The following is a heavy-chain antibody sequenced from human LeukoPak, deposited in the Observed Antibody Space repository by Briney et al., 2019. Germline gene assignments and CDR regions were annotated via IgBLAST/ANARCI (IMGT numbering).Heavy chain of an antibody. CDR1: GGSISSGSYY. CDR2: IYTSGST. D-gene: IGHD6-13*01. Sequence: PSQTLSLTCTVSGGSISSGSYYWSWIRQPAGKGLEWIGRIYTSGSTNYNPSLKSRVTISVDTSKNQFSLKLSSVTAADTAVYYCARGSGWTPYSSSWYFHSGRNPGYNWFDPWGQGTLVTVSS. V-gene: IGHV4-61*02. CDR3: ARGSGWTPYSSSWYFHSGRNPGYNWFDP. J-gene: IGHJ5*02.